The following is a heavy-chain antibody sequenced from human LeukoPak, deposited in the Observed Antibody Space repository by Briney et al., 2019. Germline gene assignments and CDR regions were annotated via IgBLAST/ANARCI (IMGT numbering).Heavy chain of an antibody. Sequence: PGGSLRLSCAASGFSFSDHYMTWIRQAPGKGLELISYISGGSTYLNYADSVKGRFTISRDNAKKSLFLQMSSLRAEDTAVYYCTRDPRLLDYWGQGTLVTVSS. V-gene: IGHV3-11*05. J-gene: IGHJ4*02. CDR1: GFSFSDHY. CDR3: TRDPRLLDY. D-gene: IGHD6-6*01. CDR2: ISGGSTYL.